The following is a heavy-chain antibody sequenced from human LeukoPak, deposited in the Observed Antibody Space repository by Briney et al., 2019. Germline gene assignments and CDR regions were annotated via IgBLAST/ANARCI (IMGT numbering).Heavy chain of an antibody. D-gene: IGHD3-3*01. CDR2: MNPNSGNT. V-gene: IGHV1-8*03. J-gene: IGHJ5*02. Sequence: AASVKVSCKASGYTFTSYDINWVRQATGQGLEWMGWMNPNSGNTGYAQKFQGRVTITRNTSISTAYMELSSLRSEDTAVYYCARGGIFGVVITHWFDPWGQGTLVTVSS. CDR1: GYTFTSYD. CDR3: ARGGIFGVVITHWFDP.